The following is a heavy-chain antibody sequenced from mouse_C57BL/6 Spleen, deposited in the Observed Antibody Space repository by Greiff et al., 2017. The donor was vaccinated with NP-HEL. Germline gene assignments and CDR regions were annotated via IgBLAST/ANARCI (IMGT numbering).Heavy chain of an antibody. Sequence: VKLMESGPGLVQPSQSLSITCTVSGFSLTSYGVHWVRQSPGKGLEWLGVIWRGGSTDYNAAFMSRLSITKDNSKSQVFFKMNSLQADDTAIYYCATKRDYGSSYYAMDYWGQGTSVTVSS. CDR2: IWRGGST. CDR3: ATKRDYGSSYYAMDY. V-gene: IGHV2-5*01. J-gene: IGHJ4*01. CDR1: GFSLTSYG. D-gene: IGHD1-1*01.